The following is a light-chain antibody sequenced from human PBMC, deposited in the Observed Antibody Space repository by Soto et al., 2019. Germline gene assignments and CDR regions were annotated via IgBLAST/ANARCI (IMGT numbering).Light chain of an antibody. CDR2: GNS. CDR3: QSYDSSLSGWV. Sequence: QSVLPQPPSVSGAPGQGVTISCTGSSSNIGAGYDVHWYQQLPGTAPKLLIYGNSNRPSGVPDRFSGSKSGTSASLAITGLQAEDEADYYCQSYDSSLSGWVFGGGTQLTVL. V-gene: IGLV1-40*01. J-gene: IGLJ7*01. CDR1: SSNIGAGYD.